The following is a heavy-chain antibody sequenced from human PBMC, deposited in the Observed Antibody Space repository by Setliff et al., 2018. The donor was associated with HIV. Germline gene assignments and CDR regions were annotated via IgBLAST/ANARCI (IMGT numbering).Heavy chain of an antibody. J-gene: IGHJ5*02. D-gene: IGHD2-2*01. CDR3: ARDVRRNHCSSTSCYARVNWFDP. Sequence: TSETLSLTCTVSGGSISSGDYYWSWIRQLPGKGLEWIGYMYYNGSTYSNPSLKSRVTVSQDTSKNQFSLKLSSVTAADTAVYYCARDVRRNHCSSTSCYARVNWFDPWGQGIQVTVSS. CDR2: MYYNGST. V-gene: IGHV4-31*03. CDR1: GGSISSGDYY.